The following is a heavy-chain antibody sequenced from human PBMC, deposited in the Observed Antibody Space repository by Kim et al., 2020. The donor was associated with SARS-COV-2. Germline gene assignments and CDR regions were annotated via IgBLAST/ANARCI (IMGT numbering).Heavy chain of an antibody. D-gene: IGHD3-10*01. CDR3: ARQEDYYYGSGSFGMDV. V-gene: IGHV7-4-1*02. CDR2: INTNTGNP. CDR1: GYTFTSYA. Sequence: ASVKVSCKASGYTFTSYAMNWVRQAPGQGLEWMGWINTNTGNPTYAQGFTGRFVFSLDTSVSTAYLQISSLKAEDTAVYYCARQEDYYYGSGSFGMDVWGQGTTVTVSS. J-gene: IGHJ6*02.